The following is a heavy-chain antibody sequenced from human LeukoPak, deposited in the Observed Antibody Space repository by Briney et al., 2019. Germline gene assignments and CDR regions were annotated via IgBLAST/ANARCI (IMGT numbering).Heavy chain of an antibody. V-gene: IGHV3-53*01. CDR2: LYSDGTT. CDR1: GFTVSSNY. J-gene: IGHJ4*02. D-gene: IGHD7-27*01. CDR3: AKDGGLWVSAHWGDS. Sequence: PGGSLRLSCAASGFTVSSNYMSWVRQAPGKGLEWVSVLYSDGTTYYADSVKGRFTVSRDNSKNTLFLQMNSLRAEDTAVYYCAKDGGLWVSAHWGDSWGRGTLVTVSS.